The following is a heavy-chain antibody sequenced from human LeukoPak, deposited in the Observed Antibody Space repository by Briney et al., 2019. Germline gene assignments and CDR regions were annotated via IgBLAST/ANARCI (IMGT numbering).Heavy chain of an antibody. Sequence: SETLSLTCAVYGGSFSGYYWSWIRQPLGKGLEWIGEINHSGSTNYNPSLKSRVTISVDTSKNQFSLKLSSVTAADTAVYYCARGLSPLTIVVVVAAHNWFDPWGQGTLVTVSS. D-gene: IGHD2-15*01. CDR3: ARGLSPLTIVVVVAAHNWFDP. CDR1: GGSFSGYY. CDR2: INHSGST. J-gene: IGHJ5*02. V-gene: IGHV4-34*01.